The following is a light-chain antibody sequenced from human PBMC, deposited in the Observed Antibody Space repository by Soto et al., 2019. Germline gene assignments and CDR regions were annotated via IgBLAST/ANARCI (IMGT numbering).Light chain of an antibody. Sequence: EVVMTQSPASLSVSPGESATLSCRASQSVSTNLAWYQQRPGQAPRLLIDSASTRANGIPARFSGSGSGTEFTLTISSLQSEDFAIYYCQQYNTSPPMSFGQGTRLEIK. V-gene: IGKV3-15*01. CDR1: QSVSTN. CDR2: SAS. CDR3: QQYNTSPPMS. J-gene: IGKJ5*01.